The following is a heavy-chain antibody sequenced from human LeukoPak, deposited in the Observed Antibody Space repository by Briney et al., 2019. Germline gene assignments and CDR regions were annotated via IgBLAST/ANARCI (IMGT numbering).Heavy chain of an antibody. CDR3: VKHGPGGRGYLDV. J-gene: IGHJ6*03. CDR1: SGSISSHY. V-gene: IGHV4-59*11. Sequence: SETLSLTCTVSSGSISSHYWSWVRLSPAKGLEWIGYIFYSGSTDYSPSLTSRVTISIDTSKRYLSLNLSSVTAADTAVYYCVKHGPGGRGYLDVWGVGTTVTVSS. CDR2: IFYSGST. D-gene: IGHD1-1*01.